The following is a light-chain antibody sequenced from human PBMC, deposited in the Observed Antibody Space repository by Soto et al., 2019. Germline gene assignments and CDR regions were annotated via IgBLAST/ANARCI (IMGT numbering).Light chain of an antibody. CDR2: DAS. CDR3: QQGYSSRWT. V-gene: IGKV1-39*01. Sequence: DILLIQSPTALSASVGAVVTITCLTSQTISSYLDWYRQKPGKAPELLIHDASRLQSGVPSRFTGSGFGTDFTLTITSLQPEDFATYYCQQGYSSRWTFGQGTKVDI. CDR1: QTISSY. J-gene: IGKJ1*01.